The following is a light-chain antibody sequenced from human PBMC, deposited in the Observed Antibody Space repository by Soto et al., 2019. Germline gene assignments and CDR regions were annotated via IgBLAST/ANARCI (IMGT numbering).Light chain of an antibody. Sequence: QSVLTQPASVSGSPGQSITISCTGTSSDINTYIYISWYQQHPGKAPKLIIYDVTNRPPGVSNRFSGSKSGNTASLTISGLQAEDEADYHCSSYSSGSTLYVFGTGTKVTVL. V-gene: IGLV2-14*03. J-gene: IGLJ1*01. CDR2: DVT. CDR1: SSDINTYIY. CDR3: SSYSSGSTLYV.